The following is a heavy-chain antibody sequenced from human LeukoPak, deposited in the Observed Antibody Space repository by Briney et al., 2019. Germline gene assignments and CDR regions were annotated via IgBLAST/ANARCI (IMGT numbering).Heavy chain of an antibody. CDR2: INPDGSNT. Sequence: GGSLRLSCAASGFTFSSYAMGWVRQDPGKGLVWVSYINPDGSNTNYADSVKGRFTISRDNAKNALYLQMNSLRAEDTAAYYCAKDLHYGSADYWGQGTLVTVSS. J-gene: IGHJ4*02. D-gene: IGHD3-10*01. CDR3: AKDLHYGSADY. CDR1: GFTFSSYA. V-gene: IGHV3-74*01.